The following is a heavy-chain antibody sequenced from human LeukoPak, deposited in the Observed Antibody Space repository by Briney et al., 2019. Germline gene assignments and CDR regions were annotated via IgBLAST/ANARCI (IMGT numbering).Heavy chain of an antibody. CDR2: ISDSDGST. V-gene: IGHV3-23*01. CDR3: AKEPYGSGSYPYHDY. D-gene: IGHD3-10*01. J-gene: IGHJ4*02. CDR1: GFTVSSNF. Sequence: PGGSLRLSCAASGFTVSSNFMSWVRQAPGKGLEWVSTISDSDGSTYYADSVKGRFTISRDNSKKTLYLQMNSLRVEDTAAYYCAKEPYGSGSYPYHDYWGQGTLVTVSS.